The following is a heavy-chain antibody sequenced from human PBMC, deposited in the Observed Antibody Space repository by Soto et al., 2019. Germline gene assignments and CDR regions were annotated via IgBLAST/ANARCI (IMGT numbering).Heavy chain of an antibody. V-gene: IGHV4-39*01. J-gene: IGHJ4*02. D-gene: IGHD3-9*01. CDR3: ARLLYDNIVYYYFDA. CDR1: GDSISSSSYY. Sequence: SETLSLNCNVAGDSISSSSYYWGWIRQPPGKGLEWIASIYYSGSIYHNPSLKSRVTMSIDTSKKQFSLKMSSVTAADTAVYYCARLLYDNIVYYYFDAWGKETLATLSS. CDR2: IYYSGSI.